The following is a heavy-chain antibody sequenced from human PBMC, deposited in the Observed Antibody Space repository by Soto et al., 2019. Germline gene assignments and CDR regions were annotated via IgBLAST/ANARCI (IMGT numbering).Heavy chain of an antibody. CDR2: IYYSGST. CDR1: GGSISGYY. Sequence: SETLSLTCTVSGGSISGYYWSWFRQPPGKGLEWIGYIYYSGSTTYTPSLKSRVTIAVDTSKNQSSLRLNSVTAADTAVYYCARLGGYYQAFDQWGQGSLVTVS. J-gene: IGHJ4*02. CDR3: ARLGGYYQAFDQ. D-gene: IGHD3-22*01. V-gene: IGHV4-59*08.